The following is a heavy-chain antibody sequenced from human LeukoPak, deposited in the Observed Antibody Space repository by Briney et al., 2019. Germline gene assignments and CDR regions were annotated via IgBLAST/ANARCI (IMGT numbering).Heavy chain of an antibody. Sequence: SETLSLTCTVSGYSISSGYYWGWIRQPPGKGLEWIGSIYHSGSTYYNPSLKSRVTISVDTSKNQLSLKLSSATAADTAVYYCARTAMTNCSTTSCYTISFDPWGQGTLVTVSS. J-gene: IGHJ5*02. D-gene: IGHD2-2*02. CDR3: ARTAMTNCSTTSCYTISFDP. CDR2: IYHSGST. CDR1: GYSISSGYY. V-gene: IGHV4-38-2*02.